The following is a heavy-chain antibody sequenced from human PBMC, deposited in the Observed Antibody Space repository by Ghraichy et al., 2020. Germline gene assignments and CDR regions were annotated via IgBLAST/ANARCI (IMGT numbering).Heavy chain of an antibody. CDR2: INHSGST. CDR1: GGSFSGYY. CDR3: ARGRANDYIWGSYRYKKSNFDY. D-gene: IGHD3-16*02. V-gene: IGHV4-34*01. J-gene: IGHJ4*02. Sequence: SETLSLTCAVYGGSFSGYYWSWIRQPPGKGLEWIGEINHSGSTNYNPSLKSRVTISVDTSKNQFSLKLSSVTAADTAVYYCARGRANDYIWGSYRYKKSNFDYWGQGTLVTVSS.